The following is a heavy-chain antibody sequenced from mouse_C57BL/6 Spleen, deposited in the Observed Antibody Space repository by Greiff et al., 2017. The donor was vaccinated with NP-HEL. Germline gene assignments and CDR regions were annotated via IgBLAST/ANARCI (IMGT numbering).Heavy chain of an antibody. Sequence: VKLQESGAELVKPGASVKLSCKASGYTFTEYTIHWVKQRSGQGLEWIGWFYPGSGSLKYNEKFKDKATLTADKSSSTVYMELSRLTSEDSAVYFCARHEVTGLYFDYWGKGTTLTVSS. CDR2: FYPGSGSL. CDR1: GYTFTEYT. J-gene: IGHJ2*01. CDR3: ARHEVTGLYFDY. D-gene: IGHD4-1*01. V-gene: IGHV1-62-2*01.